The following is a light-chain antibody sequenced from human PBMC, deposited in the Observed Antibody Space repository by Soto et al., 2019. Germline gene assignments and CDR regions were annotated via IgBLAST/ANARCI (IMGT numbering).Light chain of an antibody. CDR2: GAS. CDR3: QQYGSSGT. Sequence: EIVLTQSPATLSLSPGERATLSCRASQSVSSNLAWYQQKPGQAPRLLIYGASTRATGIPARFSGSGSGTDFTLTISRLAPEDFAMYYCQQYGSSGTFGQGTKVDIK. J-gene: IGKJ1*01. CDR1: QSVSSN. V-gene: IGKV3-20*01.